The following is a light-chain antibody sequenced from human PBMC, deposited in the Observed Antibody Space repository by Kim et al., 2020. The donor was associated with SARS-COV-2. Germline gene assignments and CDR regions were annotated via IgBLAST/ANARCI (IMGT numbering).Light chain of an antibody. V-gene: IGKV1-12*02. J-gene: IGKJ2*01. CDR1: QDATSW. CDR3: QQTNSFPYT. Sequence: SASVGYSVTITCRASQDATSWLAWYQQKPGKAPKLLIYGASNLQGAVPSRFSGSGSGTDFTLTISSLQPEDFATYYCQQTNSFPYTFGQGTKLEI. CDR2: GAS.